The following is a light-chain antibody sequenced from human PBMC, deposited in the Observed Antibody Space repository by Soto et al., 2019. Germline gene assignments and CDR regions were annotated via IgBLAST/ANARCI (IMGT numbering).Light chain of an antibody. CDR1: SSDVGGYNY. CDR3: TTYINCGTWV. CDR2: EVI. V-gene: IGLV2-14*01. Sequence: QSVLTQPASVSGSPGQSITISCAGTSSDVGGYNYVSWYQQHPDKAPKLMIYEVINRPSRVSNRFSGSKPGNTASLSISGHQVGEEADYYCTTYINCGTWVFGGAT. J-gene: IGLJ3*02.